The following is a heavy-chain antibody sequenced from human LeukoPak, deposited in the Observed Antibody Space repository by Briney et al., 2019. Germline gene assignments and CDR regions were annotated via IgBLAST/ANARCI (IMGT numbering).Heavy chain of an antibody. CDR1: GDSVSSNSAA. CDR2: TYYRSKWYN. V-gene: IGHV6-1*01. CDR3: ARGDIVATIPLYYYGMDV. D-gene: IGHD5-12*01. Sequence: SQTLSLTCAISGDSVSSNSAAWNWIRQSPSRGLEWLGRTYYRSKWYNGYAVSVKSRITINPDTSKNQFSLQLNSVTPEDTAVYYCARGDIVATIPLYYYGMDVWGQGTTVTVSS. J-gene: IGHJ6*02.